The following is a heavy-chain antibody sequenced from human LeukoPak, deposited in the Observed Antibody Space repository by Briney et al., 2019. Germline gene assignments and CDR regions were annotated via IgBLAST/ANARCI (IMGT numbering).Heavy chain of an antibody. CDR2: IYYSGST. CDR1: GGSISSSSYY. V-gene: IGHV4-39*07. J-gene: IGHJ4*02. CDR3: ARRSGYDKPFDY. D-gene: IGHD5-12*01. Sequence: SETLSLTCTVSGGSISSSSYYWGWIRQPPGKGLEWIGSIYYSGSTYYNPSLKSRVTISVDTSKNQFSLKLSSVTAADTAVYYCARRSGYDKPFDYWGQGTLVTVSS.